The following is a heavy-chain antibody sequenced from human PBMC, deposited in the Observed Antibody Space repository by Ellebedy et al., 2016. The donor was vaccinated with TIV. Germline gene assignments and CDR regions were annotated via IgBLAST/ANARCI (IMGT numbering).Heavy chain of an antibody. CDR2: TYYRSKWNT. Sequence: SCAISGDSVSNTYTAWNWIRQSPSRGLEWLGRTYYRSKWNTDYAVSVKSRLTINPDTSKNQFSLQLNSVTPEDTAVYYCAAGTYYFDFWGQGTLVTVSS. D-gene: IGHD1-1*01. CDR3: AAGTYYFDF. CDR1: GDSVSNTYTA. V-gene: IGHV6-1*01. J-gene: IGHJ4*02.